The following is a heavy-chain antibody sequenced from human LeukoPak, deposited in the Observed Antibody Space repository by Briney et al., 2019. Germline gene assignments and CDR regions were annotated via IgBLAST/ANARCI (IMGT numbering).Heavy chain of an antibody. Sequence: GGSLRLSCAASGFTFSSYSMNWVRQAPGKGLEWVSSISSSTGSISYADSVKGRFTISRDNSKNTLYLQMNSLRAEDTAVYYCANDYVWGSYRYLIFDYWGQGTLVTVSS. J-gene: IGHJ4*02. CDR1: GFTFSSYS. V-gene: IGHV3-23*01. D-gene: IGHD3-16*02. CDR3: ANDYVWGSYRYLIFDY. CDR2: ISSSTGSI.